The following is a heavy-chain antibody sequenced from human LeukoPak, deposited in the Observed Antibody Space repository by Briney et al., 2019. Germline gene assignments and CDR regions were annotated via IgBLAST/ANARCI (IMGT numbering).Heavy chain of an antibody. CDR2: IRYGGTNK. Sequence: GGSLRLSCAASGFTFSSYGMHWVRQAPGKGLEWVAFIRYGGTNKDYADSVKGRFTISRDNSKNTLYLQMNSLRAEDTAVYYCAKDEAGSSSGWFPDYWGQGTLVTVSS. J-gene: IGHJ4*02. D-gene: IGHD6-19*01. CDR1: GFTFSSYG. V-gene: IGHV3-30*02. CDR3: AKDEAGSSSGWFPDY.